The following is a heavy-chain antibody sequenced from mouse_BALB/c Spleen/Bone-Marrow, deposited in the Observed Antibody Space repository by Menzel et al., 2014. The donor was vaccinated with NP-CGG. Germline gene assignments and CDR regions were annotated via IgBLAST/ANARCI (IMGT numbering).Heavy chain of an antibody. V-gene: IGHV1S135*01. Sequence: QLVESGPELVKPGASVKVSCKASGYSFTDYNMYWVKQSHGKSLEWIGYIDPYNGGTSYNQKFKGKATLTVDKSSSTAFMHLNSLTSEDSAVYYCARSQYGNYEAWFAYWGQGTLVTVSA. D-gene: IGHD2-10*02. CDR1: GYSFTDYN. CDR3: ARSQYGNYEAWFAY. CDR2: IDPYNGGT. J-gene: IGHJ3*01.